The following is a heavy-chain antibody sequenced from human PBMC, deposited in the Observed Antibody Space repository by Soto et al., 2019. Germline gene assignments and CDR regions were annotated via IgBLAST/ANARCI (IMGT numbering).Heavy chain of an antibody. V-gene: IGHV4-30-2*01. Sequence: SETLSLTCAVSGGSISSGGYSWTWIRQPPGKGLEWIGYIYDSGTTYYNPSLKSRVTISVDRSKNQFSLKLSSVTAADTAVYYCASAHYGDYGYGMDVWGQGTTVPVSS. CDR3: ASAHYGDYGYGMDV. CDR2: IYDSGTT. J-gene: IGHJ6*02. D-gene: IGHD4-17*01. CDR1: GGSISSGGYS.